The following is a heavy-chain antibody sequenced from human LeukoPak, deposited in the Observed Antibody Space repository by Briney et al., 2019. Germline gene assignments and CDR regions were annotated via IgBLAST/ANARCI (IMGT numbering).Heavy chain of an antibody. CDR3: AREQWLDYVGGYYYYMDV. CDR2: IYYSGST. V-gene: IGHV4-39*07. J-gene: IGHJ6*03. CDR1: GGSISSSSYY. Sequence: PSETLSLTCTVSGGSISSSSYYWGWIRQPPGKGLEWIGSIYYSGSTYYNPSLKSRVTISVDTSKNQFSLKLSSVTAADTAVYYCAREQWLDYVGGYYYYMDVWGKGTTVTVSS. D-gene: IGHD6-19*01.